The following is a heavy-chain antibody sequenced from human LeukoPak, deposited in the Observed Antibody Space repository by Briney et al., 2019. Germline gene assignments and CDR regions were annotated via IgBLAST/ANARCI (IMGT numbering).Heavy chain of an antibody. D-gene: IGHD3-16*01. Sequence: QSGGSLRLSCAASGFTFSSYAMHWVRQAPGKGLEWVAVISYDGSNKYYADSVKGRFTISRDNSKNTLYLQMSSLKTEDTAVYYCAKRGGGGHKSLEYWGQGTLVIVSS. CDR3: AKRGGGGHKSLEY. J-gene: IGHJ4*02. CDR2: ISYDGSNK. V-gene: IGHV3-30-3*02. CDR1: GFTFSSYA.